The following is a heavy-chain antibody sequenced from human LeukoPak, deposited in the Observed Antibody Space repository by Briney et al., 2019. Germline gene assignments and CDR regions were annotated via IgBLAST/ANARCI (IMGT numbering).Heavy chain of an antibody. Sequence: ASVKVSCKASGGTFSSYAISWVRQAPGQGLEWMGGIIPIFGTANYAQKFQGRVTITADESTSTAYMELSSLRSEDTAVYYCARDYYDSSGLDVWGQGTLVTVSS. J-gene: IGHJ4*02. D-gene: IGHD3-22*01. CDR1: GGTFSSYA. V-gene: IGHV1-69*01. CDR2: IIPIFGTA. CDR3: ARDYYDSSGLDV.